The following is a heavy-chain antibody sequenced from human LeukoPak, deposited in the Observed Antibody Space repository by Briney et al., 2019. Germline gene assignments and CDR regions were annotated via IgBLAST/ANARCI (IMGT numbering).Heavy chain of an antibody. D-gene: IGHD3-22*01. CDR1: GGSIRFGTYY. Sequence: SETLSLTCTVSGGSIRFGTYYWSWIRQPAGKGLEWIGRIYSSGSTNYNPSLKSRVTISVDTSKNQFSLKLSSVTVADTAVYYCAREDYDSRVFDYWGQGTLVTVSS. V-gene: IGHV4-61*02. J-gene: IGHJ4*02. CDR2: IYSSGST. CDR3: AREDYDSRVFDY.